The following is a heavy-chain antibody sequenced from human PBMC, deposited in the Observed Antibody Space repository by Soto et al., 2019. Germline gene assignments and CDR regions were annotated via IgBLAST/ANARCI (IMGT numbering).Heavy chain of an antibody. V-gene: IGHV3-21*01. CDR1: GFTFSTYS. CDR3: AKDQMATITGGSIDY. D-gene: IGHD5-12*01. Sequence: PGGSLRLSCVGSGFTFSTYSINWVRQAPGKGLEWVSSISSRSDIYYADSVKGRFTISRDNAKNSVSLQMNSLRAEDTAVYYCAKDQMATITGGSIDYWGQGTLVTVSS. J-gene: IGHJ4*02. CDR2: ISSRSDI.